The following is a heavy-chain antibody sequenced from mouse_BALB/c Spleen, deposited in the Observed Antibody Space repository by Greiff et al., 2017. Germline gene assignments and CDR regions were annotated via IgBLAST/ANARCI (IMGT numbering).Heavy chain of an antibody. D-gene: IGHD2-2*01. CDR2: ISSGGSYT. Sequence: EVQRVESGGDLVKPGGSLKFSCAASGFPFSSFGLSWVRQTPDKRLEWVDTISSGGSYTYYPDSVKGRFTISRDNAKNTLYLQMNSLKSEDTAMYYCARQKGSYGYDDYYAMDYWGQGTSVTVSA. J-gene: IGHJ4*01. V-gene: IGHV5-6*01. CDR1: GFPFSSFG. CDR3: ARQKGSYGYDDYYAMDY.